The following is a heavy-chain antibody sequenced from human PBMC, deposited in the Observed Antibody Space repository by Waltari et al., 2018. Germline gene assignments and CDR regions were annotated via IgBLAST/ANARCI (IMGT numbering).Heavy chain of an antibody. CDR1: GGSIRGESYY. Sequence: QLQLQESGPGLVKPSATLSLTCTVSGGSIRGESYYWGWLRQPPGKCLEWIGIISYSGSTYYNPSLKSRVTISVDTSKNQFSLKLSSVTAADTAVYYCARLSYHIVTGYGWFDPWGLGTLVTVSS. CDR2: ISYSGST. CDR3: ARLSYHIVTGYGWFDP. V-gene: IGHV4-39*01. D-gene: IGHD3-9*01. J-gene: IGHJ5*02.